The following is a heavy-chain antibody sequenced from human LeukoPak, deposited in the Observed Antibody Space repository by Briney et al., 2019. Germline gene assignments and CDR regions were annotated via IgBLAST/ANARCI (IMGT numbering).Heavy chain of an antibody. CDR2: ISGSGGST. CDR3: AKVIVGATTDRGTFDY. CDR1: GFTFSSYA. D-gene: IGHD1-26*01. Sequence: GGSLRLSCAASGFTFSSYAMSWVRQAPGKWLEWVSAISGSGGSTYYADSVKGRFTISRDNSKNTLYVQMNSLRAEDTAVYYCAKVIVGATTDRGTFDYWGQGTLVTVSS. V-gene: IGHV3-23*01. J-gene: IGHJ4*02.